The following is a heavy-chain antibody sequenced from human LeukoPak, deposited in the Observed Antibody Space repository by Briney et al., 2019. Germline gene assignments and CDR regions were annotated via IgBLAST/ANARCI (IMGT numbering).Heavy chain of an antibody. CDR2: MNQDGSEK. CDR1: GFTFSDSW. CDR3: ATYTHWVAGDV. Sequence: GGSLRLSCAASGFTFSDSWMSWGREAPGKGLEGVANMNQDGSEKDYVDSVKGRFTISRDNARKSLYLQMGSLRAEDTAVYYCATYTHWVAGDVWGQGTTVTVSS. V-gene: IGHV3-7*01. D-gene: IGHD3-16*01. J-gene: IGHJ6*02.